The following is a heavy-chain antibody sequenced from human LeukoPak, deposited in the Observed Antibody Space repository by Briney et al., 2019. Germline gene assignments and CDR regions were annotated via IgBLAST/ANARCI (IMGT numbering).Heavy chain of an antibody. J-gene: IGHJ4*02. CDR3: ARTRYYYNSRSYGAPYYFDY. V-gene: IGHV4-39*01. Sequence: SETLSLTCTVSGDSISSSTYYWGWIRQPPGKGLEWIGSIYYIGSTYYYNPSLKSRVTISVDTSKNQFSLKLSSMTAADTAVYYCARTRYYYNSRSYGAPYYFDYWGQGTLVTVSS. D-gene: IGHD3-10*01. CDR2: IYYIGSTY. CDR1: GDSISSSTYY.